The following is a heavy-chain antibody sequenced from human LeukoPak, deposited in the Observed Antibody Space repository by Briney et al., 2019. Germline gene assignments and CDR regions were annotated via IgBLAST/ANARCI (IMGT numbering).Heavy chain of an antibody. V-gene: IGHV1-2*02. CDR1: GYTFTGYY. Sequence: ASVKVSCKASGYTFTGYYMHWVRQAPGQGLEWMGWINPTSGGTNYAQKFQGRVTMTRDTSISTAYMELSRLRSDDTAVYYCARDRTMVRGVSNWFDPWGQGTLVTVSS. J-gene: IGHJ5*02. D-gene: IGHD3-10*01. CDR3: ARDRTMVRGVSNWFDP. CDR2: INPTSGGT.